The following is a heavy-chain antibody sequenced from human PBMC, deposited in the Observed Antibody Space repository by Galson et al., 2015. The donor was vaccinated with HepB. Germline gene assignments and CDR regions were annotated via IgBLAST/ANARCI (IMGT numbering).Heavy chain of an antibody. D-gene: IGHD3-10*01. CDR2: ISGSGGST. CDR3: ARGSITMVRGVISY. Sequence: SLRLSCAASGFTFSSYAMSWVRQAPGKGLEWVSAISGSGGSTYYADSVKGRFTISRGNSKNTLYLQMNSLRAEDTAVYYCARGSITMVRGVISYWGQGTLVTVSS. CDR1: GFTFSSYA. V-gene: IGHV3-23*01. J-gene: IGHJ4*02.